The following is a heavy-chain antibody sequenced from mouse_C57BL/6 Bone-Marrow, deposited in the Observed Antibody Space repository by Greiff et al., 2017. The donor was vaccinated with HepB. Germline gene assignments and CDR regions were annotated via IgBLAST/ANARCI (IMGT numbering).Heavy chain of an antibody. V-gene: IGHV1-55*01. Sequence: QVQLQQPGAELVKPGASVKMSCKASGYTFTSYWITWVKQRPGQGLEWIGDIYPGSGSTNYNEKFKSKATLTVDTSSSTAYMQLSSRTSEDSAVYYCAREDDYGAWFAYWGQGTLVTVSA. CDR3: AREDDYGAWFAY. J-gene: IGHJ3*01. D-gene: IGHD2-4*01. CDR2: IYPGSGST. CDR1: GYTFTSYW.